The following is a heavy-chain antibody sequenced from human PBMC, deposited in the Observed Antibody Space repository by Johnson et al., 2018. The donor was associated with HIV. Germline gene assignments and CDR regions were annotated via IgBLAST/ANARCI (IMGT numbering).Heavy chain of an antibody. J-gene: IGHJ3*02. CDR2: LSGTGDST. CDR3: AKDQWSSSWTNDAFDI. V-gene: IGHV3-23*04. CDR1: GFTFSSYW. D-gene: IGHD6-13*01. Sequence: VQLVESGGGLVQPGGSLRLSCAASGFTFSSYWMSWVRQAPGKGLEWVSALSGTGDSTYYADSVKGRFTISRDNSKNTLYLQMNSLRVEDTAVYYCAKDQWSSSWTNDAFDIWGQGTKVSVSS.